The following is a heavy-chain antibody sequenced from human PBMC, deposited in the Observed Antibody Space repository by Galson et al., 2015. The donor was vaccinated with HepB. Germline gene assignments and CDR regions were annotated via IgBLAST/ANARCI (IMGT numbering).Heavy chain of an antibody. V-gene: IGHV3-74*01. J-gene: IGHJ4*01. D-gene: IGHD2-15*01. CDR2: INSDGSST. CDR3: ARTSGRFDY. CDR1: GFTFSRYS. Sequence: SLRLSCAASGFTFSRYSMHWVRQAPGKGLVWVSRINSDGSSTNYADSVKGRFTISRDNAKNTLYLQMNSLRAEDTAVYYCARTSGRFDYWGHGTLVTVSS.